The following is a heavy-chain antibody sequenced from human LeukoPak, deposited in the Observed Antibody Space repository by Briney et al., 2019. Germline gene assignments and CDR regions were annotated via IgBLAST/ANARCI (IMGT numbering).Heavy chain of an antibody. J-gene: IGHJ3*02. V-gene: IGHV4-59*08. D-gene: IGHD3-22*01. Sequence: ASETLPLTCTVSGGSISSYYWSWIRQPPGKGLEWIGYIYYSGSTNYNPSLKSRVTISVDTSKNQFSLKLSSVTAADTAVYFCARGPYSYDSSGAFDIWGQGTMVTVSS. CDR3: ARGPYSYDSSGAFDI. CDR1: GGSISSYY. CDR2: IYYSGST.